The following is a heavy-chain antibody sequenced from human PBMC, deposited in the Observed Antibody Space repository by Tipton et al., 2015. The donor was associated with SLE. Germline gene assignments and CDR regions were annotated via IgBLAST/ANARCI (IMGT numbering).Heavy chain of an antibody. CDR2: INQGGTT. J-gene: IGHJ2*01. Sequence: TLSLTCTVSGGSISSGDYYWSWIRQPPGKGLEWIGEINQGGTTNYNPALMSRVTISVDTSKNQFSLKLSSVTAADTAVYYCARVRGSASSWYFDLWGRGTVVTVSS. V-gene: IGHV4-30-4*01. CDR3: ARVRGSASSWYFDL. CDR1: GGSISSGDYY. D-gene: IGHD6-6*01.